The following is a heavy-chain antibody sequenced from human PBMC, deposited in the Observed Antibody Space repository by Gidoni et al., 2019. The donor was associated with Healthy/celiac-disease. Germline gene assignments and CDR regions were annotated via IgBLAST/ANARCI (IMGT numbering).Heavy chain of an antibody. CDR2: IYYSGST. CDR3: ARAPPARGVFDY. J-gene: IGHJ4*02. Sequence: QLQLPESGPGLLKPSQTLSLPCTVSACPISSGGYSWSWIRQHPGKGLEWIGYIYYSGSTYYNPSLKSRVTISVDTSKNQFSLKLSSVTAADTAVYYCARAPPARGVFDYWGQGTLGTVSS. CDR1: ACPISSGGYS. D-gene: IGHD3-10*01. V-gene: IGHV4-31*03.